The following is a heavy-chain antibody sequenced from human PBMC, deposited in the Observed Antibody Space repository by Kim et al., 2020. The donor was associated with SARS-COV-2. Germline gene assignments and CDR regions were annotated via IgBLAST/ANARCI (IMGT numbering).Heavy chain of an antibody. J-gene: IGHJ6*02. CDR3: ARGGWGTPSGFWSGFYPFMDV. CDR2: ISSSGSTI. D-gene: IGHD3-3*01. CDR1: GFTFSDYY. V-gene: IGHV3-11*01. Sequence: GGSLRLSCAASGFTFSDYYMSWIRQAPGKGLEWVSYISSSGSTIYYADSVKGRFTISRDNAKNSLYLQMNSLRAEDTAVYYCARGGWGTPSGFWSGFYPFMDVWGQGTTVTVSS.